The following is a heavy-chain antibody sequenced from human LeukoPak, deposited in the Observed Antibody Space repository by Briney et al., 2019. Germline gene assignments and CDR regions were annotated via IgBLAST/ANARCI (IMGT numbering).Heavy chain of an antibody. J-gene: IGHJ4*02. V-gene: IGHV3-30*18. CDR3: AKTGNYNWNWFDY. CDR2: ISYDGSNK. CDR1: GFTFSSYG. D-gene: IGHD1-7*01. Sequence: GRSLRLSCAASGFTFSSYGMHWVRQAQGKGLEWVAVISYDGSNKYYADSVKGRFTISRDNSKNTLYLQMNSLSVEDSAVYYCAKTGNYNWNWFDYWGQGILVTVSS.